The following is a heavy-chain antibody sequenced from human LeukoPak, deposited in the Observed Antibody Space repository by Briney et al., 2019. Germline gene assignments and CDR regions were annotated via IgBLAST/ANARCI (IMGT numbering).Heavy chain of an antibody. D-gene: IGHD6-13*01. Sequence: SVEVSCKASGGTFSSYAISWVRQAPGQGLEWMGGIIPIFGTANYAQKFQGRVTITTDESTSTAYMELSSLRSEDTAVYYCASRIAAAGTYYYYMDVWGEGTTVTVSS. CDR3: ASRIAAAGTYYYYMDV. V-gene: IGHV1-69*05. J-gene: IGHJ6*03. CDR2: IIPIFGTA. CDR1: GGTFSSYA.